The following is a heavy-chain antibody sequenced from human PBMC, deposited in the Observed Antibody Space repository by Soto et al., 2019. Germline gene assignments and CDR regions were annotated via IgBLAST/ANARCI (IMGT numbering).Heavy chain of an antibody. J-gene: IGHJ4*02. CDR1: GLTINTYS. D-gene: IGHD3-22*01. Sequence: EVQLEESGGGLVKPGGSLRLSCVASGLTINTYSMMWVRQAPGKGLEWVSSISSSSSYIYYADSVKGRFTISRDNAKNSRYLQMNSLRAEDTAVYYCARDLYYYASSGFNYWGQGTLVTVSS. CDR3: ARDLYYYASSGFNY. CDR2: ISSSSSYI. V-gene: IGHV3-21*01.